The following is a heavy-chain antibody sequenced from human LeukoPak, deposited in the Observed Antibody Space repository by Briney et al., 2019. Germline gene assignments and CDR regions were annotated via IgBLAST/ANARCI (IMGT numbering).Heavy chain of an antibody. D-gene: IGHD3-3*01. V-gene: IGHV4-59*01. CDR1: GGSISSYY. Sequence: NPSETLSLTCTVSGGSISSYYWSWIRQPPGKGLEWIGYIHYSGSTNYNPSLKSRVTISVDTSKNQFSLKLSSVTAADTAVYYCASVLPEDWFDPWGQGTLVTVSS. CDR3: ASVLPEDWFDP. J-gene: IGHJ5*02. CDR2: IHYSGST.